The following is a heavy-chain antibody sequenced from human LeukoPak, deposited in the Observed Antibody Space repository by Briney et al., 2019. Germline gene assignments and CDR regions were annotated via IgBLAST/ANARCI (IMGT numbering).Heavy chain of an antibody. D-gene: IGHD5-12*01. CDR1: GFTVSSNY. Sequence: GGSLRLSCAASGFTVSSNYMNWVRQAPGKGLEWVSVITSGGNTYYADSVKGRFTTSRDNSENTLYVQMNSLRAEDTAIYYCARGRGYRDYDRPLDYWGQGTLVTVSS. J-gene: IGHJ4*02. V-gene: IGHV3-53*01. CDR3: ARGRGYRDYDRPLDY. CDR2: ITSGGNT.